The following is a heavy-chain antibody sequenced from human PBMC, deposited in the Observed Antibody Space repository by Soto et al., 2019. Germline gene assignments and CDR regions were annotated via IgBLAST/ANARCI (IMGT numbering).Heavy chain of an antibody. CDR2: INPNGGST. CDR3: AREKWLVRRNDPFDI. J-gene: IGHJ3*02. CDR1: GYTFINYY. V-gene: IGHV1-46*01. Sequence: QVQLVQSEAEVKKPGASVKVSCKASGYTFINYYMHWVRQAPGQGLEWMGIINPNGGSTTYAQKFQGRVTLTRDTSTNTVNMELSSLRSEDTAVYYCAREKWLVRRNDPFDIWGQGTMVTVSS. D-gene: IGHD6-19*01.